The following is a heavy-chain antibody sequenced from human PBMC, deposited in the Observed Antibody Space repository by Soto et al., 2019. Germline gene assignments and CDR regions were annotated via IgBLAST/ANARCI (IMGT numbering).Heavy chain of an antibody. Sequence: SVRLSCAASGFTFSDYYMSWIRQAPGKGLEWVAYISSSSSYTNYADSVKGRFTISRDNAKNSLYLQMNSLRAEDTAVYYSARAGRYDDSSGCRAFEIWGQGTMVTVS. V-gene: IGHV3-11*06. CDR1: GFTFSDYY. J-gene: IGHJ3*02. D-gene: IGHD3-22*01. CDR2: ISSSSSYT. CDR3: ARAGRYDDSSGCRAFEI.